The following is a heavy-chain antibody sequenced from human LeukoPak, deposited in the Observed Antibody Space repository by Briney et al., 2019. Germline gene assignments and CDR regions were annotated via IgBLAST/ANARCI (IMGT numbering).Heavy chain of an antibody. D-gene: IGHD4-17*01. CDR3: ARGDYGDYGDAFDI. J-gene: IGHJ3*02. V-gene: IGHV1-2*04. CDR1: GYTFTGYY. CDR2: INPNSGGT. Sequence: ASVKVSCKASGYTFTGYYMHWVRQAPGQGLEWMGWINPNSGGTNYAQKFQGWVTMTRDTSISTAYMELSRLRSDDTAVYYCARGDYGDYGDAFDIWGQGTMATVSS.